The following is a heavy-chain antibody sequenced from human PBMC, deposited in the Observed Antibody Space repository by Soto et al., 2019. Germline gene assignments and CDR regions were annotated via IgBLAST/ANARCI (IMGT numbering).Heavy chain of an antibody. J-gene: IGHJ4*02. CDR3: ARGHLGITTTGTWYDFDY. V-gene: IGHV4-59*01. Sequence: ATLSLTWTISGDSISSYYWTWIRQPPGKGLEYIGYIYYSGRTYYNPSLKSRVTISVDTSKNQFSLKLSSVTAADTAVYYCARGHLGITTTGTWYDFDYWGQGTLVTVSS. D-gene: IGHD2-15*01. CDR2: IYYSGRT. CDR1: GDSISSYY.